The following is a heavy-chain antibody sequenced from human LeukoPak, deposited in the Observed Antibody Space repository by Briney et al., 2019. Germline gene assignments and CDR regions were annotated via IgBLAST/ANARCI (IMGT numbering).Heavy chain of an antibody. D-gene: IGHD3-10*01. CDR3: ARRGIER. Sequence: PSETLYLTCTVSGGSISSSSYYWGWIRQPPGKGLEWIGSIYYSGSTYYNPSLKSRVTISVDTSKNQFSLKLSSVTAADTAVYYCARRGIERWGQGTLVTVSS. V-gene: IGHV4-39*01. CDR1: GGSISSSSYY. J-gene: IGHJ4*02. CDR2: IYYSGST.